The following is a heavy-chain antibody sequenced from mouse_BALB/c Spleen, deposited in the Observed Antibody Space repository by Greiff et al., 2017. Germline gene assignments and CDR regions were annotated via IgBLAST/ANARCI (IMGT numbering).Heavy chain of an antibody. D-gene: IGHD3-2*02. V-gene: IGHV14-3*02. CDR2: IDPANGNT. Sequence: EVHLVESGAELVKPGASVKLSCTASGFNIKDTYMHWVKQRPEQGLEWIGRIDPANGNTKYDPKFQGKATITADTSSNTAYLQLSSLTSEDTAVYYCARSGYGLAYWGQGTLVTVSA. CDR1: GFNIKDTY. CDR3: ARSGYGLAY. J-gene: IGHJ3*01.